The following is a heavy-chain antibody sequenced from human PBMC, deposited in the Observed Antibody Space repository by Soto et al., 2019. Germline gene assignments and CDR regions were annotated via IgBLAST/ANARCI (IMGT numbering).Heavy chain of an antibody. J-gene: IGHJ4*02. CDR3: ARLCGALFAWAIFDS. CDR2: TYYRSKWYN. D-gene: IGHD2-2*01. Sequence: SQTLSLTCAISGDSVSSNSAAWNWIRQSPSRGLEWLGRTYYRSKWYNDYAVSVKSRITINPDTSKNQFSLQLISVTPEDTAVFYFARLCGALFAWAIFDSWGQGTLVTVSS. V-gene: IGHV6-1*01. CDR1: GDSVSSNSAA.